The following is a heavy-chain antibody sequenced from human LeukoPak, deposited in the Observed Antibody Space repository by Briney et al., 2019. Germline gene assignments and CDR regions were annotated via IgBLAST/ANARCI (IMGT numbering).Heavy chain of an antibody. Sequence: PGGSLRLSCTASGFTFSNYAMSWVRQAPGKGLEWVSTISGSDGSTYYADSVKGRFTISRDNSKNTLYLQMNSLRVEDTAIYYCAKGRGYCTGGSCYSDYWRQGTLVTVSS. V-gene: IGHV3-23*01. CDR1: GFTFSNYA. CDR2: ISGSDGST. D-gene: IGHD2-15*01. CDR3: AKGRGYCTGGSCYSDY. J-gene: IGHJ4*02.